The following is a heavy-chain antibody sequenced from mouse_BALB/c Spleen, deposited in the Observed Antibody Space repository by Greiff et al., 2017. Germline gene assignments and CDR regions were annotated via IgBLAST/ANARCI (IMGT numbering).Heavy chain of an antibody. J-gene: IGHJ4*01. CDR3: ATVVEDYAMDY. D-gene: IGHD1-1*01. CDR2: ISYDGSN. V-gene: IGHV3-6*02. CDR1: GYSITSGYY. Sequence: VQLQESGPGLVKPSQSLSLTCSVTGYSITSGYYWNWIRQFPGNKLEWMGYISYDGSNNYNPSLKNRISITRDTSKNQFFLKLNSVTTEDTATYYCATVVEDYAMDYWGQGTSVTVSS.